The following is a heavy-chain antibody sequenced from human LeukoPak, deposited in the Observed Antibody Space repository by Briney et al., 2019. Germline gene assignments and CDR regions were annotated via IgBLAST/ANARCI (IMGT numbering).Heavy chain of an antibody. D-gene: IGHD3-16*01. Sequence: GGSLRLSCAASGFNFKNYDFHWVRQVAGKRLEWVAGIGTVADTFYPDSVMGRFTISRENAKNPFYLQMNSLRAGDTAVYYCARGWGGHGRSWGALDFWGQGILVTVSS. V-gene: IGHV3-13*01. CDR1: GFNFKNYD. J-gene: IGHJ4*02. CDR2: IGTVADT. CDR3: ARGWGGHGRSWGALDF.